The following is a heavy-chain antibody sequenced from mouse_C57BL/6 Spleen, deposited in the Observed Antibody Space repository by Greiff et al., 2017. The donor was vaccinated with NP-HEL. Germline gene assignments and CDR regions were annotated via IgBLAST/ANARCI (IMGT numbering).Heavy chain of an antibody. V-gene: IGHV5-16*01. CDR1: GFTFSDYY. CDR2: INYDGSST. CDR3: ARGYYYGSSYFDV. J-gene: IGHJ1*03. D-gene: IGHD1-1*01. Sequence: EVMLVESEGGLVQPGSSMKLSCTASGFTFSDYYMAWVRQVPEKGLEWVANINYDGSSTYYLDSLKSRFIISRDNAKNILYLQMSSLKSEDTATYYCARGYYYGSSYFDVWGTGTTVTVSS.